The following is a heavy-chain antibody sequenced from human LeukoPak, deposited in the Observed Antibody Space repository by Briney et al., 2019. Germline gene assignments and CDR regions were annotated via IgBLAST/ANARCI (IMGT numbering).Heavy chain of an antibody. J-gene: IGHJ5*02. Sequence: SETLSLTCAVYGGSFSGYYLSWIRQPPGKGLEWIGEINHSGSTNYNPSLKSRVTISVDTSKNQFSLKLSSVTAADTAVYYCARGRRGYSYGQNWFDPWGQGTLVTVSS. V-gene: IGHV4-34*01. D-gene: IGHD5-18*01. CDR2: INHSGST. CDR3: ARGRRGYSYGQNWFDP. CDR1: GGSFSGYY.